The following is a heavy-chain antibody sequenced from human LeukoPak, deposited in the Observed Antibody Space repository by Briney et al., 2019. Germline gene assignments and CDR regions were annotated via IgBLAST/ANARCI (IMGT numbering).Heavy chain of an antibody. CDR3: SANYCSGTNCYYY. V-gene: IGHV3-73*01. Sequence: GGSLRLSCAASGFTFSGSAMHWVRQASGKGLEWVGRVRSKTNSYATAYAASVKGRFTISRDDSKNTAYLQMNSLKTEDAAVYYCSANYCSGTNCYYYWGQGTLVTVSS. CDR1: GFTFSGSA. D-gene: IGHD2-15*01. CDR2: VRSKTNSYAT. J-gene: IGHJ4*02.